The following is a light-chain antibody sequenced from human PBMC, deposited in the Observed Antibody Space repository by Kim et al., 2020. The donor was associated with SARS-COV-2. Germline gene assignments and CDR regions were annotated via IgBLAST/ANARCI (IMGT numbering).Light chain of an antibody. V-gene: IGKV1-5*03. CDR1: QSINNW. CDR3: QQYNNYSWT. Sequence: DIQMTQSPSTLSASVGDRVTITCRASQSINNWLAWYQQKPGQAPKLLIYKASSLESGVPSRFSGSGSGTEFTLTISSLQPDDFATYYCQQYNNYSWTFGRGTKVDIK. CDR2: KAS. J-gene: IGKJ1*01.